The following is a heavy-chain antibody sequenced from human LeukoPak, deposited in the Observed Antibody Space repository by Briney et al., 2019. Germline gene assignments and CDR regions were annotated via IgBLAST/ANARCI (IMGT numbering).Heavy chain of an antibody. V-gene: IGHV4-61*01. D-gene: IGHD5-18*01. J-gene: IGHJ3*02. CDR1: GGSVSSGSYY. Sequence: SETLSLTCTVSGGSVSSGSYYWSWIRQPPGKGLEWIGYIYYSGGTNYNPSLKSRVTISIDTSKNQFSLKLSSVTAADTAVFYCAGGGGYSYGYAFDIWGQGTMVTVS. CDR2: IYYSGGT. CDR3: AGGGGYSYGYAFDI.